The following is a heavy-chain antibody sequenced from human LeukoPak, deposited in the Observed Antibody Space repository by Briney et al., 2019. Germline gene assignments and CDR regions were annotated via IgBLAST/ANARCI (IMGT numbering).Heavy chain of an antibody. V-gene: IGHV1-69*08. CDR2: IIPIAGRA. CDR3: ARDNFASIPRWFDP. CDR1: GGTFISYT. D-gene: IGHD2-21*01. J-gene: IGHJ5*02. Sequence: SVKVSCKASGGTFISYTISWVRQAPGQGLEWMGKIIPIAGRANYAQKFQGRVTITQDKSKSTVYMELSSLRSEDTAVSYCARDNFASIPRWFDPWGQGTLVTVSS.